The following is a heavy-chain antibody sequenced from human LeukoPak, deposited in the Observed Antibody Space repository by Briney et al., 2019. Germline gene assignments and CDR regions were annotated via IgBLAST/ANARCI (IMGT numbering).Heavy chain of an antibody. Sequence: SVNASCKASGYTFTSYDINWVRQATGQGLEWMGWMNPNSGNTGYAQKFQGRVTMTRNTSISTAYMELSSLRSEDTAVYYCARGRKYCSSTSCYGWFDPWGQGTLVTVSS. CDR3: ARGRKYCSSTSCYGWFDP. J-gene: IGHJ5*02. D-gene: IGHD2-2*01. CDR1: GYTFTSYD. CDR2: MNPNSGNT. V-gene: IGHV1-8*01.